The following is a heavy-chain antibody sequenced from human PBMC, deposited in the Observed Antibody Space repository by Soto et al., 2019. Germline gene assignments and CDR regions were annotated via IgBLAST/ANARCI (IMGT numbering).Heavy chain of an antibody. V-gene: IGHV4-34*01. J-gene: IGHJ5*02. CDR1: GGSFSGYY. CDR3: ARATRLTVVRGVRSWFDP. D-gene: IGHD3-10*01. CDR2: INHSGST. Sequence: SETLSLTCAFYGGSFSGYYWSWIRQPPGKGLEWIGEINHSGSTNYNPSLKSRVTISVYTSKNQFSLTLSSVTAADTAVYYCARATRLTVVRGVRSWFDPWGQGTLVTVSS.